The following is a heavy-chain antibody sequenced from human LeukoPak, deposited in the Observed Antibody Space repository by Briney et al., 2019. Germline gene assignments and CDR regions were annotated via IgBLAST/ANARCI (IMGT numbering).Heavy chain of an antibody. CDR2: INPNSGGT. CDR1: GYSLTGYY. CDR3: ARVVRGVMGATYYFDY. Sequence: ASVKVSCKASGYSLTGYYIHWVRQAPGKGLEWMGCINPNSGGTNYAKKFQGRVTMTRDTSISTAYMELSRLRSDDTAVYYCARVVRGVMGATYYFDYWGQGTLVTVSS. J-gene: IGHJ4*02. D-gene: IGHD3-10*01. V-gene: IGHV1-2*02.